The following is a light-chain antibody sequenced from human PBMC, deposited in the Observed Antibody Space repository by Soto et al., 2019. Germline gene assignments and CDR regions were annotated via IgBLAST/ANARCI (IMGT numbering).Light chain of an antibody. CDR2: AAS. Sequence: AIQMTQSPSSLSASVGDRVTITCRASQGIKNDLGWYQQKPGKAPKLLIYAASSLQSGVPSRFSGSGSGTDFTLTNSSLQPEDFATYYCLQDYNCPWTFGQGTKVEIK. V-gene: IGKV1-6*01. J-gene: IGKJ1*01. CDR1: QGIKND. CDR3: LQDYNCPWT.